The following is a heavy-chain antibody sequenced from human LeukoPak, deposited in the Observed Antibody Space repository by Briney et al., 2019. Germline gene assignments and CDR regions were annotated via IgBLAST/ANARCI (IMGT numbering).Heavy chain of an antibody. CDR1: GFTFSSYW. D-gene: IGHD6-13*01. CDR2: IKQDGSEK. J-gene: IGHJ4*02. V-gene: IGHV3-7*01. CDR3: ARGIRYSSSSVVVY. Sequence: GGSLRLSCAASGFTFSSYWMSWVRQAPGKGLEWVANIKQDGSEKYYVDSVKGRFTISRDNAKNSLYLQMNSLRAEDTAVYYCARGIRYSSSSVVVYWGQGTLVTVSS.